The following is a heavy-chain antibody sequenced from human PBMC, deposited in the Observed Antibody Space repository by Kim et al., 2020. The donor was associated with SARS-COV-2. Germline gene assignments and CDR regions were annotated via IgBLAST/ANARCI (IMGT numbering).Heavy chain of an antibody. Sequence: GRFTISRDNSKNTLYLQMNSLRAEDTAVYYCAKDLGYYGSGSPLDYGMDVWGQGTTVTVSS. J-gene: IGHJ6*02. V-gene: IGHV3-30*02. D-gene: IGHD3-10*01. CDR3: AKDLGYYGSGSPLDYGMDV.